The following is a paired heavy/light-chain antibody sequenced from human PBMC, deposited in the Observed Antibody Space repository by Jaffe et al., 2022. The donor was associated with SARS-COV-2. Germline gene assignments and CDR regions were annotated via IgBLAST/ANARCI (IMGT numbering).Heavy chain of an antibody. CDR3: AKGPWGYFDD. J-gene: IGHJ4*02. D-gene: IGHD7-27*01. V-gene: IGHV3-23*01. CDR2: VSGSGDST. CDR1: GFTFNTYA. Sequence: EVQLLESGGGLEQPGGSLRLSCAASGFTFNTYAMSWVRQAPGKGLEWVSTVSGSGDSTYYADSVKGRFTISRDNSKNTLYLQMNSLRAEDTAVYHCAKGPWGYFDDWGQGTLVTVSS.
Light chain of an antibody. CDR1: QSVSSNY. CDR3: QQYGSSPREYT. J-gene: IGKJ2*01. CDR2: GTS. Sequence: EGVLTQSPGTLSLSPGERATLSCRASQSVSSNYLAWYQQKPGQAPRLLIYGTSSRATGIPDRFSGGGSGTDFTLTISRLEPEDFAVYYCQQYGSSPREYTFGQGTKLEIK. V-gene: IGKV3-20*01.